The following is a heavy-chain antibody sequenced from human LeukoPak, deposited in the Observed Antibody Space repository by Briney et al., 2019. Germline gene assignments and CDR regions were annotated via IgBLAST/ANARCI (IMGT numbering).Heavy chain of an antibody. D-gene: IGHD3-22*01. Sequence: PGGSLRLSCAASGFTFSSYGMHWVRQAPGKGLEWVAFIRYDGSNKYYADSVEGRFTISRDNSKNTLYLQMNSLRAEDTAVYYCAKSDSSGSSYWGQGTLVTVSS. V-gene: IGHV3-30*02. CDR2: IRYDGSNK. J-gene: IGHJ4*02. CDR1: GFTFSSYG. CDR3: AKSDSSGSSY.